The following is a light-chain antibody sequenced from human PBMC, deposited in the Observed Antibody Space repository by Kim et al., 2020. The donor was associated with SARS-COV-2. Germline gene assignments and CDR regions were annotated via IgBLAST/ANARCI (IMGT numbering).Light chain of an antibody. J-gene: IGKJ2*01. V-gene: IGKV3-15*01. Sequence: EIVLTQSPGTLSLSPGERATLSCRASQSVSGNLAWYQQKPGQAPRLLIYGASTRAAGIPARFSGSGSGTDYSLTISNLKSEDFAIYYCHQYTNWPEYTCGQGTKLEIK. CDR1: QSVSGN. CDR2: GAS. CDR3: HQYTNWPEYT.